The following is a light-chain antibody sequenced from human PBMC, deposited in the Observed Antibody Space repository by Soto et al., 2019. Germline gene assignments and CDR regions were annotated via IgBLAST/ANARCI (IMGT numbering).Light chain of an antibody. V-gene: IGKV3-11*01. J-gene: IGKJ5*01. CDR1: QSVRTY. Sequence: EIVPTQSPVTLSLSPWESATLSCRASQSVRTYLAWYQVKPGQAPRLLIYDAYRRASGVPVRFSGSGSGTDFTLTISNLEPEDFALYYCQQRNTWPPITCGQGTRLEI. CDR3: QQRNTWPPIT. CDR2: DAY.